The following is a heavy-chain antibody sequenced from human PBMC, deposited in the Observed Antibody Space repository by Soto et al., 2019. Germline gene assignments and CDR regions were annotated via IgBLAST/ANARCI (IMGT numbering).Heavy chain of an antibody. Sequence: GGSLRLSCAASGFTVSSNYMSWVRQAPGKGLEWVSVIYSGGSTYYADSVKGRFTISRDNSKNTLYLQMNSLRAEDTAVYYCARSGEMATIYYFDYRGQGTLVTVSS. V-gene: IGHV3-53*01. J-gene: IGHJ4*02. D-gene: IGHD5-12*01. CDR3: ARSGEMATIYYFDY. CDR2: IYSGGST. CDR1: GFTVSSNY.